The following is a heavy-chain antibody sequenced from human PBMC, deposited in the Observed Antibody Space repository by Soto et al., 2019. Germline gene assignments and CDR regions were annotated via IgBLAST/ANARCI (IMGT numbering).Heavy chain of an antibody. CDR3: AHTSVLGEPYGMDV. D-gene: IGHD3-16*01. V-gene: IGHV2-5*02. J-gene: IGHJ6*02. Sequence: QITLKESGPTLVKPTQTLTLTCTFSGFSLSTSGVGVGWIRQPPGKALEWLALIYWDDDKRYSPSLKSRLTITKYTSKNQVVLTMTNMDPVDTATYYSAHTSVLGEPYGMDVWGQGTTVTVSS. CDR1: GFSLSTSGVG. CDR2: IYWDDDK.